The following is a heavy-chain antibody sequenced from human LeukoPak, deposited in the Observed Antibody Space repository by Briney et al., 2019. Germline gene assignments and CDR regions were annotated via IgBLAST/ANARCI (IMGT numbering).Heavy chain of an antibody. Sequence: PGGSLRLSCAASGFTFSSYSMNWVRQAPGKGLEWVSSISSSSSYIYYADSVKGRFTISRDNAKNSLYLQMNSLRAEDTAVYYCARKPNYYGSGSYYALDIWGQGTRVTVSS. CDR1: GFTFSSYS. CDR2: ISSSSSYI. J-gene: IGHJ3*02. CDR3: ARKPNYYGSGSYYALDI. V-gene: IGHV3-21*01. D-gene: IGHD3-10*01.